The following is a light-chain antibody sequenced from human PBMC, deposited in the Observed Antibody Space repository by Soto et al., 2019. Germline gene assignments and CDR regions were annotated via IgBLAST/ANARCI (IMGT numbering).Light chain of an antibody. J-gene: IGKJ1*01. CDR1: QSVSSN. V-gene: IGKV3-15*01. Sequence: EIVMTQSPATLSVSPGERATLSCRASQSVSSNLAWYQQKPGQAPRLLIYGASTRATGFTARFSGSGSGTEFTLTISSLQSEDFAVYYCQQYSNWPRPFGQGTKVDI. CDR2: GAS. CDR3: QQYSNWPRP.